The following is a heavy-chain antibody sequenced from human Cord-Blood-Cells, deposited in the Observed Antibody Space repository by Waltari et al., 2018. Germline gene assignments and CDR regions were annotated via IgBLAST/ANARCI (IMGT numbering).Heavy chain of an antibody. D-gene: IGHD1-26*01. CDR2: IKPNRRGT. V-gene: IGHV1-2*02. Sequence: QVQLVQSGAEVKKPGASVKVSCKASGYTFTGYYMHWVRQAPGQGLEWMGGIKPNRRGTNYARKFQGRVTMTRDTSISTAYMELGRLRSDDTAVYYCARNRYSGSYYYFDYWGQGTLVTVSS. CDR1: GYTFTGYY. CDR3: ARNRYSGSYYYFDY. J-gene: IGHJ4*02.